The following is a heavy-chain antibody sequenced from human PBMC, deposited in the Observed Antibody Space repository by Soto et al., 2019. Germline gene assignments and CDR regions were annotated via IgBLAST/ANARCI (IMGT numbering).Heavy chain of an antibody. J-gene: IGHJ4*02. CDR1: GGSISSGNYY. CDR2: IYYSGST. Sequence: ASETLSLTCTVSGGSISSGNYYWGWIRQPPGKGLEWIGYIYYSGSTYYNPSLKSRVTISVDTSKNQFSLKLSSVTAADTAVYYCARYGRYFEIFDYWGQGTLVTVSS. V-gene: IGHV4-30-4*01. CDR3: ARYGRYFEIFDY. D-gene: IGHD3-9*01.